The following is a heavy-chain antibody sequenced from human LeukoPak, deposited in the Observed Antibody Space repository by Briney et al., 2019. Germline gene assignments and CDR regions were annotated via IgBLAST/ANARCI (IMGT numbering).Heavy chain of an antibody. Sequence: ASVKISCTASGSTFTSNHIHCVRQAPGQGLEWMGVINPSGDSTSYAQKFQGRVTMTRDTSTSTVYMELSSLRSEDTAIYYCAKLAASETGEGSWGQGTLVTVSS. V-gene: IGHV1-46*01. D-gene: IGHD6-13*01. CDR2: INPSGDST. J-gene: IGHJ5*02. CDR1: GSTFTSNH. CDR3: AKLAASETGEGS.